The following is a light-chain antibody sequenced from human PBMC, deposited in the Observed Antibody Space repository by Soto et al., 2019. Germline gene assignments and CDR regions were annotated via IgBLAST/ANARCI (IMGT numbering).Light chain of an antibody. CDR2: AAS. CDR1: QGISND. Sequence: DIQMTQSPSSLSASVGDRVTITCRASQGISNDLNWYQQKPGKAPKPLIYAASSLQGGVPSRFSGSVSETEFTLTISDLQPEDFATYYCLQHYSHPPWTFGQGTKVEIK. V-gene: IGKV1-17*02. J-gene: IGKJ1*01. CDR3: LQHYSHPPWT.